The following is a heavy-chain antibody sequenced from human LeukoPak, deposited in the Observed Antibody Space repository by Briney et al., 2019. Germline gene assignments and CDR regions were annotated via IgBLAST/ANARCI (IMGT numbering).Heavy chain of an antibody. CDR1: GFPFRCYN. CDR3: ARALIDGNTPFDY. J-gene: IGHJ4*02. D-gene: IGHD4-23*01. V-gene: IGHV3-21*01. CDR2: ISSSSSYI. Sequence: KPGGSLRLLWAASGFPFRCYNMNWVRQAPGKGVGWVSSISSSSSYIYYADSVKGRFTISRDNAKNSLYLQMNSLRAEDTAVYYCARALIDGNTPFDYWGQGTLVTVSS.